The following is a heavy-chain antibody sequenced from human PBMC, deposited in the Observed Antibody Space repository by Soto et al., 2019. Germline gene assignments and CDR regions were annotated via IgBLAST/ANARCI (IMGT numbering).Heavy chain of an antibody. Sequence: ASVNVSCKASGYTFTCYYMPWVRQAPGQGLEWMGWINPNSGGTNYAQKFQGRVTMTRDTSISTSYMELSRLRSDDTAVYYCARVRRDYDILTGYLQPGGQGTMVNVSS. D-gene: IGHD3-9*01. J-gene: IGHJ5*02. CDR1: GYTFTCYY. V-gene: IGHV1-2*02. CDR3: ARVRRDYDILTGYLQP. CDR2: INPNSGGT.